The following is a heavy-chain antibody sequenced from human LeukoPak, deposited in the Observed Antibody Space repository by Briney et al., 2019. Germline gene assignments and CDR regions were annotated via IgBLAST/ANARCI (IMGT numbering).Heavy chain of an antibody. CDR3: AREHCSGGSCYSNFGDY. CDR2: ISGSGGST. CDR1: GFTFSSYA. V-gene: IGHV3-23*01. J-gene: IGHJ4*02. Sequence: GGSLRLSCAASGFTFSSYAMSWVRQAPGKGLEWVSAISGSGGSTYYADSVKGRFTISRDNSKNTLYLQMNSLRAEDTAVYYCAREHCSGGSCYSNFGDYWGQGTLVTVSS. D-gene: IGHD2-15*01.